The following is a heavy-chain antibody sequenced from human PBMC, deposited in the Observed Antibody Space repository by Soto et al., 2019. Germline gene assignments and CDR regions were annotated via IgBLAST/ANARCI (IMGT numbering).Heavy chain of an antibody. CDR2: VFYTGFT. V-gene: IGHV4-39*07. Sequence: ETLCRSCAVSGGSISGSYDYWGWLRQSPGKGPEWIGSVFYTGFTSYNPSLESRVSVSVDTSKNQFSLKVSGVSAADAAAYYCARLRIATNNYKWFDPWGQGTLVTVSS. CDR1: GGSISGSYDY. CDR3: ARLRIATNNYKWFDP. J-gene: IGHJ5*02. D-gene: IGHD2-21*01.